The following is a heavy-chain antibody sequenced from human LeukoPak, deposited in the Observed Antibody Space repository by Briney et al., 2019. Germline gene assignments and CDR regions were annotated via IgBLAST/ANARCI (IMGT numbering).Heavy chain of an antibody. CDR2: IYPSDSVT. CDR3: ARLRSSLLYNWFDS. Sequence: RGESLKISCKGSGYSFTTYWIGWVRQLPGKGLEWMGIIYPSDSVTKYSPSFQGHVIMSADRSISTAYLQWSSLKASDTAIYYCARLRSSLLYNWFDSWGQGTLVTVSS. V-gene: IGHV5-51*01. J-gene: IGHJ5*01. D-gene: IGHD6-13*01. CDR1: GYSFTTYW.